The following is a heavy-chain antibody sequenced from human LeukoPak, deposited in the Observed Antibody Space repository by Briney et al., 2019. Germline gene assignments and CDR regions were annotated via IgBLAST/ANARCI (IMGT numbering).Heavy chain of an antibody. D-gene: IGHD2-8*01. CDR2: INGCGDTT. Sequence: GGSLRLSCAASGFTFSSSAMSWVRQAPGQGLEWVSTINGCGDTTYYADSVEGRFTISRDNSYNKLFLQMNSLRAEDTAIYYCAKDPYCTSMSCHYYFDYWGQGTLVPVSS. CDR3: AKDPYCTSMSCHYYFDY. V-gene: IGHV3-23*01. CDR1: GFTFSSSA. J-gene: IGHJ4*02.